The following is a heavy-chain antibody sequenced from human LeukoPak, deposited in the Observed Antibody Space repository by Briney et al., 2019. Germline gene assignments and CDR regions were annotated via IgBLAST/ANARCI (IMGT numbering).Heavy chain of an antibody. Sequence: PGGSLRLSCEASGFSFSSYNMDWVRQTPGKGLEWISSITTSSTYTFYADSLKGRFTISRHNAKNSLYLQMNSLRAEDTAVYYCARDQGRYCSGGSCSLFDYWGQGTLVTVSS. D-gene: IGHD2-15*01. CDR2: ITTSSTYT. CDR1: GFSFSSYN. V-gene: IGHV3-21*01. CDR3: ARDQGRYCSGGSCSLFDY. J-gene: IGHJ4*02.